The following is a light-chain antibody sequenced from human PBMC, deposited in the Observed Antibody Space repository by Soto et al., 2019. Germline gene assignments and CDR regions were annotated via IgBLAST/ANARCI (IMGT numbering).Light chain of an antibody. J-gene: IGKJ2*01. CDR3: QHYNSYPYT. CDR1: QNIYNW. CDR2: KAS. Sequence: DIQMTQSPSTLSASVGDRVTITCRASQNIYNWLAWYQQKPGKAPNLLIYKASILESGVPSRFSGSGSGTEFTLPISSLQPTDFATYYCQHYNSYPYTFGKGTTLEIK. V-gene: IGKV1-5*03.